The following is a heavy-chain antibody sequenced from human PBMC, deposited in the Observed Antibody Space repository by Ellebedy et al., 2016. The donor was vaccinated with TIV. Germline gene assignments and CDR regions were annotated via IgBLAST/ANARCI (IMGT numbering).Heavy chain of an antibody. CDR1: GFTFSSYV. D-gene: IGHD6-6*01. CDR2: ISGDGTST. CDR3: AKDRRPYGMDV. J-gene: IGHJ6*02. V-gene: IGHV3-23*03. Sequence: GESLKISXSASGFTFSSYVMSCVRQAPGKGLEWVSVISGDGTSTYYLDSVKGRLTISRDNSKNTVYLQMNSLRADDTAVYYCAKDRRPYGMDVWGQGTTVTVSS.